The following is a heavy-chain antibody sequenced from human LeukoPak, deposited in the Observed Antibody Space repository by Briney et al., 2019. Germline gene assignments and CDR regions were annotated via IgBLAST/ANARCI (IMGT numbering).Heavy chain of an antibody. Sequence: PGGSLRLSCAASGFTFSRYWMSWVRQAPGKGLEWVANIKQDGSEKYYVDSVKGRFTISRDNAKNSLYLQMNSLRAEDTAVYYCARDRDFWSCYLFDYWGQGTLVTVSS. J-gene: IGHJ4*02. CDR3: ARDRDFWSCYLFDY. CDR1: GFTFSRYW. CDR2: IKQDGSEK. D-gene: IGHD3-3*01. V-gene: IGHV3-7*01.